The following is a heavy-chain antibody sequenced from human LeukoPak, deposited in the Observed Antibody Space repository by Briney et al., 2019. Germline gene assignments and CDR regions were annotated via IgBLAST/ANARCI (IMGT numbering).Heavy chain of an antibody. CDR2: IRGSGAST. CDR3: AKDLGPTRITIFDI. D-gene: IGHD3-3*01. Sequence: PGGSLRLSCAASGFTFSSYAMSWVRQAPGKGLELVSSIRGSGASTYSPDSVKGRFNISRENSKNPLYLQMNSLRAADTAVYYCAKDLGPTRITIFDIWGQGTMVTVSS. CDR1: GFTFSSYA. J-gene: IGHJ3*02. V-gene: IGHV3-23*01.